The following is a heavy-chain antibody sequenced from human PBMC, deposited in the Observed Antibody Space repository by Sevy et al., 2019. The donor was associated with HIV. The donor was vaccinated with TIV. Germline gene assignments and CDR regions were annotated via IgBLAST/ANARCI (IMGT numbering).Heavy chain of an antibody. Sequence: ASVKVSCKASGGTFSSYAISWMRQAPGQGLEWMGGIIPIFGTANYAQKFQGRVTITADESTSTAYMELSSLRSEDTAVYYCARGEDITMVRGVYKYYYYGMDVWGQGTTVTVSS. V-gene: IGHV1-69*13. J-gene: IGHJ6*02. CDR1: GGTFSSYA. CDR2: IIPIFGTA. CDR3: ARGEDITMVRGVYKYYYYGMDV. D-gene: IGHD3-10*01.